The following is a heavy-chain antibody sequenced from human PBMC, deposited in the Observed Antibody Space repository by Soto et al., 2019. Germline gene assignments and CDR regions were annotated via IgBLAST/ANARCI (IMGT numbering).Heavy chain of an antibody. CDR3: ARSEDILTGPGDY. CDR1: GFTFSSYS. D-gene: IGHD3-9*01. Sequence: GGSLRLSCAASGFTFSSYSMNWVRQAPGKGLEWVSSISSSSSYIYYADSVKGRFTISRDNAKNSLYLRMNSLRAEDTAVYYCARSEDILTGPGDYWGQGTLVTVSS. V-gene: IGHV3-21*01. J-gene: IGHJ4*02. CDR2: ISSSSSYI.